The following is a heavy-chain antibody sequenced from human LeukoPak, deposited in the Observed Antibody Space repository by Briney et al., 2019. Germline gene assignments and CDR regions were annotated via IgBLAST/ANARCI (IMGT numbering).Heavy chain of an antibody. CDR3: ARVWEPYYDLWSGYYTRGYYYYYMDV. Sequence: ASVKVSCKASGYTFTSYDINWVRQATGQGLEWMGWMNPNSGNTGYAQKFQGRVTITRNTSISTAYMELSSLRSEDTAVYYCARVWEPYYDLWSGYYTRGYYYYYMDVWGKGTTVTVSS. CDR1: GYTFTSYD. J-gene: IGHJ6*03. D-gene: IGHD3-3*01. CDR2: MNPNSGNT. V-gene: IGHV1-8*03.